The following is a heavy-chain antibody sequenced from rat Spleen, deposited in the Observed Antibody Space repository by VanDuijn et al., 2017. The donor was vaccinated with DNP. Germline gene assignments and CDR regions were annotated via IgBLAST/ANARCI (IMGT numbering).Heavy chain of an antibody. V-gene: IGHV5-20*01. Sequence: EVQLVESGGDLVQPGRSLKVSCVASGFTFSDYNMSWVRQPPTKGLEWVASISPDGGSIYYRDSVKGRFTISRDSAKSTLYLQMDSLRSEDTATYYCTTHFAGSYYYFDYWGQGVMVTVSS. CDR2: ISPDGGSI. J-gene: IGHJ2*01. CDR3: TTHFAGSYYYFDY. CDR1: GFTFSDYN. D-gene: IGHD1-12*02.